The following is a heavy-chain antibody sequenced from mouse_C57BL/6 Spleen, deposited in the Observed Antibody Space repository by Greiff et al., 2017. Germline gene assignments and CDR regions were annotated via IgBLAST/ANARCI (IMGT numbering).Heavy chain of an antibody. J-gene: IGHJ4*01. CDR3: ESRSDISGRYAMDY. CDR1: GYAFSSSW. Sequence: QVQLQQSGPELVKPGASVKISCKASGYAFSSSWMNWVKQRPGKGLEWIGRIYPGGGDTNYNGKFKGKATLTADKASSTAYMQLSRLTSEDSAVYVCESRSDISGRYAMDYWGQGTSVTVSS. V-gene: IGHV1-82*01. CDR2: IYPGGGDT. D-gene: IGHD3-2*02.